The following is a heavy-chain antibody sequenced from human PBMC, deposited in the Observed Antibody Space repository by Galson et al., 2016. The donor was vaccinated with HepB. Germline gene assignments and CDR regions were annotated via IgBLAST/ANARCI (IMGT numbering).Heavy chain of an antibody. Sequence: SETLSLTCAVYGESFSGHYWIWIRQSPGKGLEWIGEINHSGTTNYNPSLKSRVTISVDTSKNQFSLKLSSVIAADTAVYYCARGPFRSAIFGAFRLGHPFDSWGQGTRVTVSS. CDR3: ARGPFRSAIFGAFRLGHPFDS. J-gene: IGHJ4*02. CDR1: GESFSGHY. D-gene: IGHD3-3*01. CDR2: INHSGTT. V-gene: IGHV4-34*01.